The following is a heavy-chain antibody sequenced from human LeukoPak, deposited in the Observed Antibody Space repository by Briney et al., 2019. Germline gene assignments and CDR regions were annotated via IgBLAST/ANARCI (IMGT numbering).Heavy chain of an antibody. V-gene: IGHV3-49*04. CDR2: IRNRAYGGAT. J-gene: IGHJ4*02. Sequence: GGSLRLSCTASGFTFGDYAMSWVRQAPGKGLEWVGVIRNRAYGGATEYAASVKGRFTISRDDSKSIDYLQMNSLRMEDTAVYYCTRGVYYFDYWGQGSLVTVSS. CDR3: TRGVYYFDY. CDR1: GFTFGDYA.